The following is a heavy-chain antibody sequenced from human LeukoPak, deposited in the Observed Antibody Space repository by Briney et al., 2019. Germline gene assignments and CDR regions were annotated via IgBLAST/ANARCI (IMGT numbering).Heavy chain of an antibody. J-gene: IGHJ4*02. CDR3: ARGEDGYNF. V-gene: IGHV1-8*01. D-gene: IGHD5-24*01. CDR2: MSPKSGDT. CDR1: GYTFTSYD. Sequence: GASVKVSCKASGYTFTSYDFNWVRQATGQGLEWMGWMSPKSGDTGYAQKFQGRVTMTRDTSTSTAYMELSSLRSEDTAVYYCARGEDGYNFWGQGTLVTVSS.